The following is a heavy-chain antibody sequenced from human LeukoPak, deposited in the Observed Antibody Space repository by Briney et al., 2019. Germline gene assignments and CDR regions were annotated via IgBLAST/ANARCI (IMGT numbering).Heavy chain of an antibody. J-gene: IGHJ4*02. CDR3: ARSNYYDSSGYSLFDY. D-gene: IGHD3-22*01. CDR2: IYTSGST. V-gene: IGHV4-61*02. CDR1: GGSISSGSYY. Sequence: SETLSLTCTVSGGSISSGSYYWSWIRQPAGKGLEWIGRIYTSGSTNYNPSLKSRVTISVDTSKNQFSLELSSVTAADTAVYYCARSNYYDSSGYSLFDYWGQGTLVTVSS.